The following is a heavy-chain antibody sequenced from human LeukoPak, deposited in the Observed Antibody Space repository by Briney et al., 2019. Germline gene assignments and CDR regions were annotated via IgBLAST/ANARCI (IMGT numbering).Heavy chain of an antibody. V-gene: IGHV1-18*01. CDR3: ARYHTDCYFYYYMDV. Sequence: ASVKVSCKASGYTFTSYGISWVRQAHGQGLEWMGWIRAYNGNTNYAQKLQGRVTMTTDTSTSTDYIELRSLRSDDTAVYYCARYHTDCYFYYYMDVWGKGTTVTVSS. J-gene: IGHJ6*03. CDR1: GYTFTSYG. CDR2: IRAYNGNT. D-gene: IGHD1-14*01.